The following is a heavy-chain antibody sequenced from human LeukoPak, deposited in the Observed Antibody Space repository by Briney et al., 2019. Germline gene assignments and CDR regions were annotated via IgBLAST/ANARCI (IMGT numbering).Heavy chain of an antibody. CDR3: AKTLRYCSSTSCFPTNYYGMDV. J-gene: IGHJ6*02. CDR2: IWYDGSYK. D-gene: IGHD2-2*01. V-gene: IGHV3-30*02. CDR1: GFTFTSYG. Sequence: GGSLRLSCAASGFTFTSYGMHWVRQAPGKGLEWVAIIWYDGSYKYYADSVKGRFTISRDNSKNTLYLQMNSLRAEDTAVYYCAKTLRYCSSTSCFPTNYYGMDVWGQGTTVTVSS.